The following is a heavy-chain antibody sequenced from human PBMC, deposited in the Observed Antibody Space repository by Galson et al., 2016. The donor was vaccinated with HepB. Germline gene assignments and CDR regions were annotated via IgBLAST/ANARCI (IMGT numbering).Heavy chain of an antibody. CDR1: GFTFSSYG. J-gene: IGHJ4*02. Sequence: SLRLSCAASGFTFSSYGMHWVRQAPGKGLEWVAVIWYDGSNKYYADSVKGRFTISRDNSKNTLYLQMNSLRAEDTAVYYCARDSIVGATESADYWGQGTLSPSPQ. CDR2: IWYDGSNK. V-gene: IGHV3-33*01. CDR3: ARDSIVGATESADY. D-gene: IGHD1-26*01.